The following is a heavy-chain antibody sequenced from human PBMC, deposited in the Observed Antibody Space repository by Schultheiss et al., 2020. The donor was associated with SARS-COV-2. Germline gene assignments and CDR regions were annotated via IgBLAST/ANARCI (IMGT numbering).Heavy chain of an antibody. Sequence: GGSLRLSCAVSGFTLRNYAMTWVRQAPGKGLEWVSVITGSGSNTYYADSVKGRFTISRDNSKNTLYLQMNSLRAEDTAVYYCAKKTGYCSSTSCPAYDYYYYYYMDVWGKGTTVTVSS. D-gene: IGHD2-2*01. CDR2: ITGSGSNT. V-gene: IGHV3-23*01. J-gene: IGHJ6*03. CDR1: GFTLRNYA. CDR3: AKKTGYCSSTSCPAYDYYYYYYMDV.